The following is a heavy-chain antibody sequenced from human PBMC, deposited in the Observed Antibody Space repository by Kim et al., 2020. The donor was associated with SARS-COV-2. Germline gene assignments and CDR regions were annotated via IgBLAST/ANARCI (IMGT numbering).Heavy chain of an antibody. CDR1: GFTFSESW. CDR3: AGGHWFDY. D-gene: IGHD1-1*01. V-gene: IGHV3-7*03. Sequence: GGSLRLSCAASGFTFSESWMSWVRQAPGKGLEWVANINQDGSQGYYVDSLMGRFTVSRDNAKTSFYLQMNSLRADDTAIYYCAGGHWFDYWGQGTLYTVSS. CDR2: INQDGSQG. J-gene: IGHJ4*02.